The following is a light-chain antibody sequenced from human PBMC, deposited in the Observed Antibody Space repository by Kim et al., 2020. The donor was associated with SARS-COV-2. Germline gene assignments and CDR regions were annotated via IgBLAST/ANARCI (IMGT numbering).Light chain of an antibody. Sequence: GETITISGTHSGGNIANSYVQWYQQRPGSAPTTVIYEDKRRPSGVPDRFSGSIDTSSSSASLTISGLKTEDEADYYCQSYDDSSRVFGGGTQLTVL. J-gene: IGLJ3*02. V-gene: IGLV6-57*03. CDR2: EDK. CDR1: GGNIANSY. CDR3: QSYDDSSRV.